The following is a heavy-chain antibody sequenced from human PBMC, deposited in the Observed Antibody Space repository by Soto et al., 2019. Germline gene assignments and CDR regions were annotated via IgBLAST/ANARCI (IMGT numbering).Heavy chain of an antibody. Sequence: ASVKVSCKASGYTFTGYYMHWVRQAPGQGLEWMGWINPNSGGTNYAQKFQGWVTMTRDTSISTAYMELSRLRSDDTAVYYCARDRHLVEAKAKNLPYFDYWGQGTLVPVSS. CDR3: ARDRHLVEAKAKNLPYFDY. J-gene: IGHJ4*02. CDR1: GYTFTGYY. V-gene: IGHV1-2*04. CDR2: INPNSGGT. D-gene: IGHD2-15*01.